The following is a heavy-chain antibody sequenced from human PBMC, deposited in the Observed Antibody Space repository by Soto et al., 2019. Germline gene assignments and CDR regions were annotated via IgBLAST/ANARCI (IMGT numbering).Heavy chain of an antibody. CDR2: ISGSGGST. D-gene: IGHD6-13*01. CDR3: AKTQAGSSSPYYFDY. CDR1: GFTFSSYA. Sequence: GGSLRLSCAASGFTFSSYAMSWVRQAPGKGLEWVSAISGSGGSTYYADSVKGRFTISRDNSKNTLYLQMNSLRAEETAVYYCAKTQAGSSSPYYFDYWGQGTLVTVSS. J-gene: IGHJ4*02. V-gene: IGHV3-23*01.